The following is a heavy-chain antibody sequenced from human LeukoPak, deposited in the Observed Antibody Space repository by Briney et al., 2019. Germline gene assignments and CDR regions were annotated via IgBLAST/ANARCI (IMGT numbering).Heavy chain of an antibody. CDR3: ARGRYYYGSGSYHDY. Sequence: ASVKVSCKASGYTFTSYGISWVRQAPGQGLEWMGWISAYNGNTNYAQKLQGRVTMTTDTSTSTAYMELRSLRSDDTAVYHCARGRYYYGSGSYHDYWGQGTLVTVSS. J-gene: IGHJ4*02. D-gene: IGHD3-10*01. V-gene: IGHV1-18*04. CDR1: GYTFTSYG. CDR2: ISAYNGNT.